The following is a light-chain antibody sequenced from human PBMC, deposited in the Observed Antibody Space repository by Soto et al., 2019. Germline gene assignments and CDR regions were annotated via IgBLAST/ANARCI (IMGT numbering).Light chain of an antibody. CDR3: QRYNNCSWK. CDR2: KTS. CDR1: QSIGST. Sequence: DIQMTQSPATLSVSAGDRVTITCRASQSIGSTLAWYQHKPGKAPKLLIFKTSILETGVPSRFSGSGSETEFTLTIISLQSDDCANYYCQRYNNCSWKFGQGTKVEIK. J-gene: IGKJ1*01. V-gene: IGKV1-5*03.